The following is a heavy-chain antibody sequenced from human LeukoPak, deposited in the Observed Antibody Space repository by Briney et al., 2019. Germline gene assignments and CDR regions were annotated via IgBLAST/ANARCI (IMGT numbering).Heavy chain of an antibody. J-gene: IGHJ4*02. CDR3: ARVRGGYFSDY. CDR2: INSDGSST. Sequence: PGGSLRLSCAASGFIFSNYWMLWVRQAPGKGLVWVSRINSDGSSTSYADSVKGRFTISRYNAKNTLYLQMNSLRAEDTAVYYCARVRGGYFSDYCGQGTLVTVS. CDR1: GFIFSNYW. V-gene: IGHV3-74*01. D-gene: IGHD3-10*01.